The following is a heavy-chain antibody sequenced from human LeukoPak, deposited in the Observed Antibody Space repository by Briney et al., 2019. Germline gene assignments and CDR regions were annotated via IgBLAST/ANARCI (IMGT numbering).Heavy chain of an antibody. CDR2: IYTSGST. CDR3: ARAREGHGPASYYYYYMDV. Sequence: NTSETLSLTCTVSGGSISSGSYYWSWIRQAAGKGLEWIGRIYTSGSTNYNPSLKSRVTISVDTSKNQFSLKLSSVTAADTAVYYCARAREGHGPASYYYYYMDVWGKGTTVTVSS. J-gene: IGHJ6*03. D-gene: IGHD2-15*01. CDR1: GGSISSGSYY. V-gene: IGHV4-61*02.